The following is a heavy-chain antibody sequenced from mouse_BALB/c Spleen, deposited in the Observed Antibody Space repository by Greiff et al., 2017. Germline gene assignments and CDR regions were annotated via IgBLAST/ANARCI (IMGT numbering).Heavy chain of an antibody. CDR3: AREYGNYVPFAY. CDR1: GFSLTSYG. D-gene: IGHD2-10*02. CDR2: IWAGGST. Sequence: VKLQESGPGLVAPSQSLSITCTVSGFSLTSYGVHWVRQPPGKGLEWLGVIWAGGSTNYNSALMSRLSISKDNSKSQVFLKMNSLQTDDTAMYYCAREYGNYVPFAYWGQGTLVTVSA. V-gene: IGHV2-9*02. J-gene: IGHJ3*01.